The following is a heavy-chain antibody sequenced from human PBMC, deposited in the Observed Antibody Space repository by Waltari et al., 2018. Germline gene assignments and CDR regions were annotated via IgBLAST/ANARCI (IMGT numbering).Heavy chain of an antibody. CDR3: AGSVYSYDYYYYGMDV. V-gene: IGHV4-59*01. CDR1: GGSISSYY. Sequence: QVQLQESGPGLVKPSETLSPTCTVSGGSISSYYWSWIRQPPGKGLEWIGYIYCSGSTNYSPALKSRVTLSVDTSKNQFSLKLSSVTAADTAVYYCAGSVYSYDYYYYGMDVWGQGTTVTVSS. D-gene: IGHD5-18*01. J-gene: IGHJ6*02. CDR2: IYCSGST.